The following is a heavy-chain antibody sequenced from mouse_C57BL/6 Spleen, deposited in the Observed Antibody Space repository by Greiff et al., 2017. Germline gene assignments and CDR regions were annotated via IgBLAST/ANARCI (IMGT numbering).Heavy chain of an antibody. V-gene: IGHV5-17*01. J-gene: IGHJ2*01. CDR1: GFTFSDYG. Sequence: EVHLVESGGGLVKPGGSLKLSCAASGFTFSDYGMHWVRQAPEKGLEWVAYISSGSSTIYYADTVKGRFTISRDNAKNTLFLQMTSLRSEDTAMYYCARTYLRSYYFDYWGQGTTLTVSS. D-gene: IGHD5-5*01. CDR2: ISSGSSTI. CDR3: ARTYLRSYYFDY.